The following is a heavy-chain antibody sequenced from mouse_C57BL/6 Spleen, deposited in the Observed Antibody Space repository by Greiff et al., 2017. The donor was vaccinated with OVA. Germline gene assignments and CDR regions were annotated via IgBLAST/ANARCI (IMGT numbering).Heavy chain of an antibody. J-gene: IGHJ4*01. CDR1: GYTFTSYW. CDR3: AREGYDGYYGAMDY. Sequence: QVQLQQPGAELVKPGASVKLSCKASGYTFTSYWMHWVKQRPGQGLEWIGMIHPNSGSTNYNEKFKSKATLTVDKSSSTAYMQLSSLTSEDSAVYYGAREGYDGYYGAMDYWGQGTSVTVSS. V-gene: IGHV1-64*01. CDR2: IHPNSGST. D-gene: IGHD2-3*01.